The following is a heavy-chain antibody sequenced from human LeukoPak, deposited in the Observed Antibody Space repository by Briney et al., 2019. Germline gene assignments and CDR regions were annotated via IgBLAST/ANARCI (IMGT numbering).Heavy chain of an antibody. D-gene: IGHD6-13*01. Sequence: PGGSLRLSCAASGFTLSTYWMSWVRQAPGKGLEWVSSISSSSSYIYYADSVKGRFTITRDNAKNSLYLQMNSLRAEDTAVYYCARDQLYSSSWPDAFDIWGQGTMVTVSS. CDR1: GFTLSTYW. V-gene: IGHV3-21*01. CDR2: ISSSSSYI. CDR3: ARDQLYSSSWPDAFDI. J-gene: IGHJ3*02.